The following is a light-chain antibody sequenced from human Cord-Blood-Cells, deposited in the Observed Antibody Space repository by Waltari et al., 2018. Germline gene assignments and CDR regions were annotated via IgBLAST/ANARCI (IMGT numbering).Light chain of an antibody. CDR2: EGS. V-gene: IGLV2-23*01. J-gene: IGLJ3*02. CDR1: SSDVGSYNL. CDR3: CSYAGSRV. Sequence: QSALTQPASVSGSPGQSITISCTGTSSDVGSYNLVSWYQPHPGKAPNLMIYEGSKRPSGVSNRFSGSKSGNTASLTISGLQAEDEADYSCCSYAGSRVFGGGTKLTVL.